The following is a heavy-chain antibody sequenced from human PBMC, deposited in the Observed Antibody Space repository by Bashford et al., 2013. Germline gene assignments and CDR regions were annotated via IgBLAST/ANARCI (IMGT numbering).Heavy chain of an antibody. V-gene: IGHV3-53*01. CDR2: IYSGGST. J-gene: IGHJ4*02. D-gene: IGHD2-2*01. CDR3: AKGRSSSIWDPFDS. Sequence: VRQAPGKGLEWVSLIYSGGSTYYADSVKGRFTISRDSSKNTLYLQMNTLRAEDTATYYCAKGRSSSIWDPFDSWGQGTLVTVSS.